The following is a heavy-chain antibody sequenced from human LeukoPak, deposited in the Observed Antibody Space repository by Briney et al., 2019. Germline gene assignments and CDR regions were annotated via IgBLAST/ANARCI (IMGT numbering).Heavy chain of an antibody. Sequence: GGSLSLSCAASGFTFSSYGMLWVRQAPGKGLEWVAFIRNDGSIKYHADSVKGRFTISRDNSKNTLYLQMNSLRAEDTAVYYCARERNFWSGYYTGRAHYFDYWGQGTLVTVSS. D-gene: IGHD3-3*01. CDR2: IRNDGSIK. CDR1: GFTFSSYG. CDR3: ARERNFWSGYYTGRAHYFDY. V-gene: IGHV3-30*02. J-gene: IGHJ4*02.